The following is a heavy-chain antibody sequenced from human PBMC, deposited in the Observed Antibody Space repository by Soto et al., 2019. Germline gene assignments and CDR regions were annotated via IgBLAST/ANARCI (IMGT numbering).Heavy chain of an antibody. CDR1: GFSLDTWGVG. D-gene: IGHD3-16*01. Sequence: QITLKESGPTLVRPTQTLTLTCTVSGFSLDTWGVGVGWIRQSPGKAPEWLALIYWDDDKRYSPSLKNRLTSTKDTSKNQVVLTVTNMDPVDTVTYYCARALGSWGSYYFDHWGQGTLVTVSS. J-gene: IGHJ4*02. CDR2: IYWDDDK. V-gene: IGHV2-5*02. CDR3: ARALGSWGSYYFDH.